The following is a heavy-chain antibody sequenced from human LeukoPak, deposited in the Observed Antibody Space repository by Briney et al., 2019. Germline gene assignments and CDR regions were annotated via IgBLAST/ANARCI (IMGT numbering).Heavy chain of an antibody. CDR2: IYYSGST. Sequence: SETLSLTCTVSGGSISSSSYYWSWIRQPPGKGLEWIGYIYYSGSTHYNPSLKSRVTISVDTSKNQFSLKLSSVTAADTAVYYCAREGSMATPLTYYYYMDVWGKGTTVTVSS. CDR1: GGSISSSSYY. J-gene: IGHJ6*03. CDR3: AREGSMATPLTYYYYMDV. V-gene: IGHV4-61*05. D-gene: IGHD2/OR15-2a*01.